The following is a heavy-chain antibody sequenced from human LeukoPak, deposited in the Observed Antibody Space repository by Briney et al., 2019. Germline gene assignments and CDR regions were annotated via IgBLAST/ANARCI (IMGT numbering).Heavy chain of an antibody. D-gene: IGHD6-13*01. J-gene: IGHJ4*02. CDR1: GFTFSSYA. V-gene: IGHV3-30-3*01. Sequence: PGGSLRLSCAASGFTFSSYAMHWVRQAPGKGLEWVAVISYDGSNKYYADSVKGRFTISRDNSKNTLYLQMNSLRAEDTAVYYCAKETSSSYLGYDFDYWSQGTLVTVSS. CDR2: ISYDGSNK. CDR3: AKETSSSYLGYDFDY.